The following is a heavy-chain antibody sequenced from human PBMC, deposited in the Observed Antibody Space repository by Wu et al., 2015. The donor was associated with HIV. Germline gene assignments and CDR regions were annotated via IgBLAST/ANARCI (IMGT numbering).Heavy chain of an antibody. CDR3: ARDLEGATGGY. CDR1: GYTFTTKY. D-gene: IGHD1-26*01. Sequence: QVHLVQSGAEVKKPGASLKISCKTVGYTFTTKYIHWVRQAPGQGLEWVGIMNPAGGSPNYAQKFQGRVIMTRDTSISTAYMELSRLRSDDTAVYYCARDLEGATGGYWGQGNPGHRLL. J-gene: IGHJ4*02. V-gene: IGHV1-46*01. CDR2: MNPAGGSP.